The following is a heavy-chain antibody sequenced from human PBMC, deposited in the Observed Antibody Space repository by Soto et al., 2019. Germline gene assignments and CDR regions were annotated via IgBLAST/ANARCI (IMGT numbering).Heavy chain of an antibody. V-gene: IGHV3-30*18. CDR2: ISYDGSNK. J-gene: IGHJ4*02. CDR1: GFTFSSYG. D-gene: IGHD6-19*01. CDR3: AKDRPPLLSGWDIGYYFDY. Sequence: PGGSLRLSCAASGFTFSSYGMHWVRQAPGKGLEWVAVISYDGSNKYYAGSVKGRFTISRDNSKKTLYLQMNSLRAEDTAVYYCAKDRPPLLSGWDIGYYFDYWGQGTLVTVSS.